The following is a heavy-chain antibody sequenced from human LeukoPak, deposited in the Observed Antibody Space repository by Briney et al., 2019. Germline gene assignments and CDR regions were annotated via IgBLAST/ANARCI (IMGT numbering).Heavy chain of an antibody. Sequence: SAILSLTCTVSGGAISRYDWRWIRQPAGKGLEWIGRIYTSGGTNYTPSLKSRVTMSVDTSKNQFSLKLSSVTAADTAVYYCAREQQLAPYYYYYGMDVWGQGTTVTVSS. CDR2: IYTSGGT. J-gene: IGHJ6*02. CDR1: GGAISRYD. CDR3: AREQQLAPYYYYYGMDV. V-gene: IGHV4-4*07. D-gene: IGHD6-13*01.